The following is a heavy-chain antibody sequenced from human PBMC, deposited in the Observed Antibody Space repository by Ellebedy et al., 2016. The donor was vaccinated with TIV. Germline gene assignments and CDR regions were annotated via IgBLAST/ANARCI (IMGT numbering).Heavy chain of an antibody. CDR1: GFTVSRNY. D-gene: IGHD2-15*01. Sequence: GASLRLSXAVSGFTVSRNYMSWVRQAPGKGLEWVSLIYSGGSTYYAESVKGRFTISRDNAKNTLYLQMSSLRADDTAVYYCARGLGTEDLDYWGQGTLVTVSS. J-gene: IGHJ4*02. CDR3: ARGLGTEDLDY. CDR2: IYSGGST. V-gene: IGHV3-53*01.